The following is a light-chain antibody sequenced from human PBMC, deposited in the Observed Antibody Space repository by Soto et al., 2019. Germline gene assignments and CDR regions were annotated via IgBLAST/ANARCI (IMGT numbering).Light chain of an antibody. CDR3: SLYTSENAYV. J-gene: IGLJ1*01. Sequence: QSVLTQPPSVSGSPGQSVTISCTGTSTDFVSYNRVSWYQQPPGTAPKLMIYEVSKRPSGVPYRFSGSKSGNTASLNISGLQAADEADYYCSLYTSENAYVFGTGTKVTVL. CDR2: EVS. V-gene: IGLV2-18*01. CDR1: STDFVSYNR.